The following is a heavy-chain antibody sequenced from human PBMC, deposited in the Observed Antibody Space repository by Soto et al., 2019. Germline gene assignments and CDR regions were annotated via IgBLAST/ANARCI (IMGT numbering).Heavy chain of an antibody. Sequence: ASVKVSGKASGGTFSSYAISWVRQAPGQGLEWMGGIIPIFGTANYAQKFQGRVTITADESTSTAYMELSSLRSEDTAVYYCASGAPRSLRRYCSGGSCYRVMNWFDPWGQGTLVTVSS. CDR3: ASGAPRSLRRYCSGGSCYRVMNWFDP. V-gene: IGHV1-69*13. CDR1: GGTFSSYA. D-gene: IGHD2-15*01. CDR2: IIPIFGTA. J-gene: IGHJ5*02.